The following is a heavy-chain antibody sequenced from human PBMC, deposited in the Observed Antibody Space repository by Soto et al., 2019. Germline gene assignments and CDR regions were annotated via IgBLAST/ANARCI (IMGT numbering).Heavy chain of an antibody. D-gene: IGHD6-19*01. CDR3: VRDLYHIVVAGTHLFGY. CDR2: ISYEGKNK. J-gene: IGHJ4*02. Sequence: QVQLVESGGGVVQPGRSLRLSCAASGFTFSSYAMHWVRQAPGKGLEWVAVISYEGKNKYYADSVKGRFTISRDNSKKTLYLQMNSLRAEDTAVYYCVRDLYHIVVAGTHLFGYWGQGTLVTVSS. CDR1: GFTFSSYA. V-gene: IGHV3-30*04.